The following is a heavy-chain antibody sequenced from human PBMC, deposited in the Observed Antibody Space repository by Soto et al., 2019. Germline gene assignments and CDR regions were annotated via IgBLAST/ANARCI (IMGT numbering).Heavy chain of an antibody. J-gene: IGHJ6*02. CDR2: INSDGTTT. Sequence: SLRLSCAASGFTFTSYWMHWVRQAPGKGLVWVSRINSDGTTTNYAESVTGRFTISRDNAKNTVYLQMNSLRAEDTAVYYCARGIKNYYGVDVWGQGTTVTVSS. V-gene: IGHV3-74*01. CDR3: ARGIKNYYGVDV. CDR1: GFTFTSYW.